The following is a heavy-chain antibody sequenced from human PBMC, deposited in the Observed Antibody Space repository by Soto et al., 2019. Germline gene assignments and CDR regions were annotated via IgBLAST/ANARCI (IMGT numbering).Heavy chain of an antibody. CDR3: ARAFYCSSTSCTRGAYYYYYGMDV. V-gene: IGHV1-18*01. CDR2: ISAYNGNT. J-gene: IGHJ6*02. Sequence: ASVKVSCKASGGTFSSYAISWVRQAPGQGLEWMGWISAYNGNTNYAQKLQGRVTMTTDTSTSTAYMELRSLRSDDTAVYYCARAFYCSSTSCTRGAYYYYYGMDVWGQGTTVTVSS. D-gene: IGHD2-2*01. CDR1: GGTFSSYA.